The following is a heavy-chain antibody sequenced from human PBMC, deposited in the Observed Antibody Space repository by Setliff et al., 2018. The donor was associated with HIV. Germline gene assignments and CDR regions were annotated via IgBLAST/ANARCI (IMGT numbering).Heavy chain of an antibody. CDR2: MNPNSGNT. Sequence: ASVKVSCKASGYTFTSYDINWVRQATGQGLEWMGWMNPNSGNTGYAQKFQGRVTIARNTSISTAYMELSSLRSEDTAVYYCARDRYYDYVWGSLLGYYYGMDVWGQGTTVTVSS. J-gene: IGHJ6*02. D-gene: IGHD3-16*01. CDR1: GYTFTSYD. V-gene: IGHV1-8*03. CDR3: ARDRYYDYVWGSLLGYYYGMDV.